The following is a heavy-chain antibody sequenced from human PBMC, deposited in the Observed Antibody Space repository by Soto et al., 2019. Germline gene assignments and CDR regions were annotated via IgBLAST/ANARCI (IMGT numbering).Heavy chain of an antibody. CDR3: ARDRGCSGGSCYVAFDI. CDR2: IIPIFGTA. J-gene: IGHJ3*02. V-gene: IGHV1-69*13. Sequence: SVKVSCKASGGTFSSYAISWVRQAPGQGLEWMGGIIPIFGTANYAQKFQGRVTITADESTSTAYMELSSLRSEDTAVYYCARDRGCSGGSCYVAFDIWGRGTMVTVSS. CDR1: GGTFSSYA. D-gene: IGHD2-15*01.